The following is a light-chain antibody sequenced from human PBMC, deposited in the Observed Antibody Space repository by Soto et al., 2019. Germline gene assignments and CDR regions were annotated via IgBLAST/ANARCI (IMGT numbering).Light chain of an antibody. CDR2: DAS. CDR3: QHYGNSLWT. V-gene: IGKV3-20*01. Sequence: VLTQSPGTLSLSPGESATLSCRASQIVRSTYLAWYQQKPGQAPRLLIYDASSRATDIPDRFSGSGSGTEFPLRISRLEPEDFSVYYCQHYGNSLWTFGQGTRVIFK. J-gene: IGKJ1*01. CDR1: QIVRSTY.